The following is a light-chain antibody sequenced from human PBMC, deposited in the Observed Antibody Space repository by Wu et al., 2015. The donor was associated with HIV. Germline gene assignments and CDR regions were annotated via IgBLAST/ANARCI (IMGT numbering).Light chain of an antibody. V-gene: IGKV1-5*03. J-gene: IGKJ3*01. CDR3: QQYYTYPFT. Sequence: FTLXTFVETESPSLAGPVRVLFIWLAWYQQKPGKAPNLLIYGASNLETGVRPRFSGSGSGTEFTLTISSLQPDDFATYYCQQYYTYPFTFGPGTKVDLK. CDR1: RVLFIW. CDR2: GAS.